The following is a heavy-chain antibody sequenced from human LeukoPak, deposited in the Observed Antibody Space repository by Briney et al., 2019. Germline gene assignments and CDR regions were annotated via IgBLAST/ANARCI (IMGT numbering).Heavy chain of an antibody. D-gene: IGHD3-22*01. CDR1: GYTFTSYG. V-gene: IGHV1-18*01. J-gene: IGHJ3*02. Sequence: ASVKVSCKASGYTFTSYGISWVRQAPGQGLEWMGWISAYNGNTNYAQKLQGRVTMTTDTSTSTAYMELRSLRSDDTAVYYCARLRGYYDSLDAFDIWGQGTMVTVSS. CDR3: ARLRGYYDSLDAFDI. CDR2: ISAYNGNT.